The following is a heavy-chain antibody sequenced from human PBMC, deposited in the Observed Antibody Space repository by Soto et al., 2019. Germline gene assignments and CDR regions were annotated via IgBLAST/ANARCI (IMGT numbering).Heavy chain of an antibody. V-gene: IGHV6-1*01. J-gene: IGHJ6*02. CDR1: GDSVSSNSAA. Sequence: SRTLSLTCAISGDSVSSNSAAWNWIRQSPSRGLEWLGRTYYRSKWYNDYAVSVKSRITINPDTSKNQFSLQLNSVTPEDTAVYYCARDVGAYSSGWSGRYYYYGMDVWGQGTTVTVSS. CDR3: ARDVGAYSSGWSGRYYYYGMDV. CDR2: TYYRSKWYN. D-gene: IGHD6-19*01.